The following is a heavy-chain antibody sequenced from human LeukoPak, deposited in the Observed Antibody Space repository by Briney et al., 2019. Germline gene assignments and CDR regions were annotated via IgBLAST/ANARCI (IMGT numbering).Heavy chain of an antibody. V-gene: IGHV1-2*02. Sequence: ASVKVSCKASGYTFTSYYMHWVRQAPGQGLEWMGWINPNSGGTNYAQKFQGRVTMTRDTSISTAYMELSRLRSDDTAVYYCARHAKYSSSWYTYYYYYMDVWGKGTTVTASS. D-gene: IGHD6-13*01. CDR3: ARHAKYSSSWYTYYYYYMDV. J-gene: IGHJ6*03. CDR2: INPNSGGT. CDR1: GYTFTSYY.